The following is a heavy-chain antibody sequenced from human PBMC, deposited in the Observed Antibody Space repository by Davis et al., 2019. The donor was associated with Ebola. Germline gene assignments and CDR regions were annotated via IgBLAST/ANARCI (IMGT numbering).Heavy chain of an antibody. CDR3: AKTRSIVAVVPYDY. CDR1: GFTFSSYA. V-gene: IGHV3-23*01. J-gene: IGHJ4*02. D-gene: IGHD2-15*01. CDR2: ISGSGGST. Sequence: GESLKISCAASGFTFSSYAMSWVRQAPGKGLEWVSAISGSGGSTYYADSVKGRFTISRDNSKNTLYLQMNSLRAEDTAVYYCAKTRSIVAVVPYDYWGQGTLVTVSS.